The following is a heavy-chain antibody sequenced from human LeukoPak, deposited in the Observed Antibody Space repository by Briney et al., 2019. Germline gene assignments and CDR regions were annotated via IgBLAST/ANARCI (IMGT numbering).Heavy chain of an antibody. CDR3: ARRPLSHGSDY. Sequence: GESLKISCKGSGYSFTTNWIGWVRQMPGKGLEWVGIIYPGDSDTRYSPSFQGQVTISVDKSISTAYLQWGSLRTSDTAMYYCARRPLSHGSDYWGQGTLVTVSS. CDR2: IYPGDSDT. J-gene: IGHJ4*02. CDR1: GYSFTTNW. V-gene: IGHV5-51*01.